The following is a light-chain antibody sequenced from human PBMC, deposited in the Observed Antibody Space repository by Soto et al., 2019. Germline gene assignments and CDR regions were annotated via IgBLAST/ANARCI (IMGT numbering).Light chain of an antibody. CDR2: ANT. Sequence: QSALTQPPSVSGAPGQTVTISCTGSSSNIGAGYDVHWYQQLPGTAPKLLIYANTNRPSGVPDRFSGSKSGTSASLAIIGLQAEDEADYYCQSYDSSLSGYVFGTGTKLTVL. J-gene: IGLJ1*01. V-gene: IGLV1-40*01. CDR3: QSYDSSLSGYV. CDR1: SSNIGAGYD.